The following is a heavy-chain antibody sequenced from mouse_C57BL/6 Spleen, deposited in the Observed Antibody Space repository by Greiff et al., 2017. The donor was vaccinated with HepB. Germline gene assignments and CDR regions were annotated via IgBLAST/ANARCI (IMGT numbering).Heavy chain of an antibody. CDR1: GYTFTDYE. V-gene: IGHV1-15*01. Sequence: QVQLQQSGAELVRPGASVTLSCKASGYTFTDYEMHWVKQTPVHGLEWIGAIDPETGGTAYNQKFKGKAILTADKSSSTAYMELRSLTSEDSAVYYCKRPTRDSSGWYYFDYWGQGTTLTVSS. CDR2: IDPETGGT. D-gene: IGHD3-2*02. CDR3: KRPTRDSSGWYYFDY. J-gene: IGHJ2*01.